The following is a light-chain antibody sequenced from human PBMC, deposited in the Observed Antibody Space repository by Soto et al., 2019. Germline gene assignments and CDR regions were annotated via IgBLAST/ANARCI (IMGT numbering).Light chain of an antibody. Sequence: IVFTLSPSTVSLSTGERATLSCRASQSVSNNYLAWYQQKPGQAPRLLIYGASNRATGIPDRFSGSGSGADFTLTITSLVPEDFAVYYCQQYVASPYTFGQGTKVDIK. J-gene: IGKJ2*01. V-gene: IGKV3-20*01. CDR3: QQYVASPYT. CDR2: GAS. CDR1: QSVSNNY.